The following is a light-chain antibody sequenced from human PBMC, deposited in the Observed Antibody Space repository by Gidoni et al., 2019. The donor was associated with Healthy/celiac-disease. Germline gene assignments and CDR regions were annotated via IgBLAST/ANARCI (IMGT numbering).Light chain of an antibody. V-gene: IGKV1-5*03. CDR3: QQYNSYAVT. J-gene: IGKJ2*01. CDR2: KAS. Sequence: DIQMTQSPSTLSASVGDRVTITCRASQSISSWLAWYQQKPGKAPKLLIYKASSLESGVPSRFSGSGDGTECTLTISSLQPDDFATYYCQQYNSYAVTFGQGTKLEIK. CDR1: QSISSW.